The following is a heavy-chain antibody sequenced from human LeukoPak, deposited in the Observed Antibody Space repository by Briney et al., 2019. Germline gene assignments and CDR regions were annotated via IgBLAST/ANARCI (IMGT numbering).Heavy chain of an antibody. Sequence: PSETLSLTCTVSGGSVSSGSYYWSWIRQPPGKGLEWIGYIYYTGSTNYNPSLKSRVTMSVDTSKNQFSLNLSSVTAADTAVYYCAREARGRRVATIARFPFDYWGQGTLVTVSS. J-gene: IGHJ4*02. CDR3: AREARGRRVATIARFPFDY. CDR2: IYYTGST. CDR1: GGSVSSGSYY. D-gene: IGHD5-12*01. V-gene: IGHV4-61*01.